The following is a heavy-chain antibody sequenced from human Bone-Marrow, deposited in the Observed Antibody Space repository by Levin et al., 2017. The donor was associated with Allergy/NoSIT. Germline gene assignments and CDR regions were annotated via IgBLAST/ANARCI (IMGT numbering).Heavy chain of an antibody. CDR1: GYTFTSYW. CDR3: ARHTGDPKMPLDL. J-gene: IGHJ5*02. V-gene: IGHV5-51*01. Sequence: PGESLKISCQISGYTFTSYWLGWVRQKPGKGLEWVGIIFPGDSDTRYSPSFQGQVIISADTSINTAYLQWRSLRASDTATYFCARHTGDPKMPLDLWGQGTLVTVS. CDR2: IFPGDSDT. D-gene: IGHD7-27*01.